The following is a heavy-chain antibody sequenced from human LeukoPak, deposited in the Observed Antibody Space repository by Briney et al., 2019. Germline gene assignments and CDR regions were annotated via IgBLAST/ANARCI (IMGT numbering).Heavy chain of an antibody. J-gene: IGHJ5*02. CDR1: GFTFSSFS. CDR2: ISSSSSTI. V-gene: IGHV3-48*01. D-gene: IGHD6-13*01. CDR3: ARGALSSSWYEDWFDP. Sequence: GGSLRLSCAASGFTFSSFSMNWVRQAPGKGREGGSHISSSSSTIYYADSVKGRFTISRDNAKNSLYLQMNSLRAEDTAVYYCARGALSSSWYEDWFDPWGQGTLVTASS.